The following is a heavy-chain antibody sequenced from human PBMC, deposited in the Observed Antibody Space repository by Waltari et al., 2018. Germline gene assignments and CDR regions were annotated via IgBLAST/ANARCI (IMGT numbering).Heavy chain of an antibody. J-gene: IGHJ6*04. Sequence: EVQVVETGGGLIQPGGSLRLSCAASGFIVSNNYMNWVRQAPGKGVEWVSIMYSSGDTYYAASVEGRFTISRDNSKNTLYLQMNSLRAEDTAVYYCARDPSAPGGDVWGKGTTVTVSS. V-gene: IGHV3-53*02. CDR3: ARDPSAPGGDV. D-gene: IGHD3-10*01. CDR2: MYSSGDT. CDR1: GFIVSNNY.